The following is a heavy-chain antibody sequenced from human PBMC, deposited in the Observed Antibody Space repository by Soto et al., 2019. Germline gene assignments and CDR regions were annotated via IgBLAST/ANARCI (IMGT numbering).Heavy chain of an antibody. V-gene: IGHV4-39*01. J-gene: IGHJ4*02. CDR1: GDSITSNSYF. CDR3: ARHFSVDYFDY. CDR2: IYYSGTT. Sequence: SETLSLTCTVSGDSITSNSYFWAWIRQPPGKGLEWIGSIYYSGTTYYNPSLKSRVTISVDRSKNQFSLKLSSVTAADTAVYYGARHFSVDYFDYWGQGALVTVSS.